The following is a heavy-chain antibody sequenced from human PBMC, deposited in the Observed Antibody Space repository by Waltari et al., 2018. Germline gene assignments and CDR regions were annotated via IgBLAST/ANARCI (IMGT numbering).Heavy chain of an antibody. Sequence: QVQLQQWGAGLLKPSETLSLTCAVYGGSFSGYYWSWIRQPPGKGLEWIGEINHSGSTNYNPSLKSRVTISVDTSKNQFSLKLSSVTAADTAVYYCARKRPRVYQLLYFDYCGQGTLVTVSS. V-gene: IGHV4-34*01. J-gene: IGHJ4*02. CDR1: GGSFSGYY. CDR3: ARKRPRVYQLLYFDY. D-gene: IGHD2-2*01. CDR2: INHSGST.